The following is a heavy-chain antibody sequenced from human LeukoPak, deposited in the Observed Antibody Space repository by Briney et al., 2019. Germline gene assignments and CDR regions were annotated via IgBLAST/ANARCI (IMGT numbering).Heavy chain of an antibody. D-gene: IGHD3-10*01. J-gene: IGHJ4*02. V-gene: IGHV3-73*01. CDR3: TFITYGSGSYFDY. CDR1: GFTFSGSA. CDR2: IRSKTNNYAT. Sequence: GGSLKLSCAASGFTFSGSAMHWVRQASGKGLEWVGRIRSKTNNYATAYAASVKGRFTISRDDSKNTAYLQMNSLKAEDTAVYYCTFITYGSGSYFDYWGQGTLVTVSS.